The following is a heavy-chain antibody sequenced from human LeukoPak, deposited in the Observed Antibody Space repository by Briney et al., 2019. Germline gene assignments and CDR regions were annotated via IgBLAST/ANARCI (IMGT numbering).Heavy chain of an antibody. CDR3: ATQATGYFYH. Sequence: ASVKVSCKVSGYTLTELAIHWVRQAPGKGLEWMGGFDPEDGETIYAQNSQGRVSMTEDTSTDTAYMALRSLRSEDTAVYYCATQATGYFYHWGQGTLVTVSS. CDR2: FDPEDGET. V-gene: IGHV1-24*01. J-gene: IGHJ4*02. CDR1: GYTLTELA.